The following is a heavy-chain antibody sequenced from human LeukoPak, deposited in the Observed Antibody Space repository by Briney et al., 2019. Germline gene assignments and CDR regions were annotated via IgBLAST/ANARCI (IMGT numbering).Heavy chain of an antibody. D-gene: IGHD2-21*02. Sequence: GGSLRLSCAASGFTFSSYWMHWVRQAPGRGLEWVSSISTSSSDLYYADSMKGRFSISRDNAENSLYLQMNSLRAEDTAVYYCARGPLGTAVFDYWGQGALVTVSS. CDR3: ARGPLGTAVFDY. CDR1: GFTFSSYW. CDR2: ISTSSSDL. V-gene: IGHV3-21*01. J-gene: IGHJ4*02.